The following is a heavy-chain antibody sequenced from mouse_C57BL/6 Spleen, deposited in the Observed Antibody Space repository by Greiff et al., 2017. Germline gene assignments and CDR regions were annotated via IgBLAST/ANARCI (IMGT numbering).Heavy chain of an antibody. D-gene: IGHD1-1*01. V-gene: IGHV1-26*01. Sequence: VQLQQSGPELVKPGASVKISCKASGYTFTDYYMNWVKQSHGKSLEWIGDINPNNGGTSYNQKFKGKATLTVDKSSSTAYMELRSLTSEDSAVYYCARVLYGSSYAYWGQGTLVTVSA. CDR2: INPNNGGT. J-gene: IGHJ3*01. CDR3: ARVLYGSSYAY. CDR1: GYTFTDYY.